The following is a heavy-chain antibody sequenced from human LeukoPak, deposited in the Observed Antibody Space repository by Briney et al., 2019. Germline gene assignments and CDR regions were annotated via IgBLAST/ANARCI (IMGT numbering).Heavy chain of an antibody. CDR1: GFTFSSYG. J-gene: IGHJ3*02. V-gene: IGHV3-30*02. Sequence: GGSLRLSCAASGFTFSSYGMHWVRQAPGKGLGWVAFIRYDGSNKYYADSVKGRFTISRVNSKNTLYLQMNSLRAEDTAVYYCAKDAPIVVVPAATGIDAFDIWGQGTMVTVSS. CDR2: IRYDGSNK. CDR3: AKDAPIVVVPAATGIDAFDI. D-gene: IGHD2-2*01.